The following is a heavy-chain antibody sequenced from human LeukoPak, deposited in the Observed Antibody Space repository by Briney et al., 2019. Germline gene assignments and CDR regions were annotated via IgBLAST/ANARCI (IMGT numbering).Heavy chain of an antibody. CDR2: ISGRGGST. Sequence: GGSLRLSCAASGLTFSSYAMSWVRQAPGKGLEWVSAISGRGGSTYYADSVKGRFTISRDNSKNTLYLQMNSLRAEDTAVYYCATYGDYTFSSNYFDYWGQGTLVTVSS. CDR3: ATYGDYTFSSNYFDY. V-gene: IGHV3-23*01. J-gene: IGHJ4*02. D-gene: IGHD4-17*01. CDR1: GLTFSSYA.